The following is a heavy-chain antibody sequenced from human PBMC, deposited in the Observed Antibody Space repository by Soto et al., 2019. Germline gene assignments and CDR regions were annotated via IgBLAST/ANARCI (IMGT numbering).Heavy chain of an antibody. CDR1: GFTFSSYS. J-gene: IGHJ5*02. Sequence: GSLRLSCAASGFTFSSYSMNWVRQAPGKGLEWVSYISSSSSTIYYADSVEGRFTISRDNAKNSLYLQMNSLRDEDTAVYYCAREAGTWHLPLNWFDPWGQGTLVTVSS. CDR2: ISSSSSTI. CDR3: AREAGTWHLPLNWFDP. D-gene: IGHD6-19*01. V-gene: IGHV3-48*02.